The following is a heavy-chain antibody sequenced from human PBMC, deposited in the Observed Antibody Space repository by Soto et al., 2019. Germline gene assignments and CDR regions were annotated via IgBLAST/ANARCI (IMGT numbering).Heavy chain of an antibody. Sequence: VQLVESGGGLVQPGGSLRLSCAASGFTFSSYWMHWVRQAPGKGLVWVSRINSDGSSTSYADSVKGRFTISRDNAKNTLYLQMNSLRAEDTAVYYCARRGGVVVPAAIRNDAFDIWGQGTMVTVSS. V-gene: IGHV3-74*01. J-gene: IGHJ3*02. CDR3: ARRGGVVVPAAIRNDAFDI. D-gene: IGHD2-2*01. CDR2: INSDGSST. CDR1: GFTFSSYW.